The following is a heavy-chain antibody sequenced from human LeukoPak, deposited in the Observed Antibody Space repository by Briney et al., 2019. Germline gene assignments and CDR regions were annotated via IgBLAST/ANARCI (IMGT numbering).Heavy chain of an antibody. CDR2: IYHSGST. CDR3: AGANLKLDY. D-gene: IGHD1-7*01. CDR1: GYSISSGYY. Sequence: SETLSLTCTVSGYSISSGYYWGWIRQPPGKGLEWIGSIYHSGSTNYNPSLKSRVTISVDTSKNQFSLKLSSVTAADTAVYYCAGANLKLDYWGQGTLVTVSS. J-gene: IGHJ4*02. V-gene: IGHV4-38-2*02.